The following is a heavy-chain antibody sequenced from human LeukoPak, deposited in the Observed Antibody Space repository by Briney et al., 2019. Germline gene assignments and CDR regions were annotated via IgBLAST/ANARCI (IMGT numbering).Heavy chain of an antibody. CDR3: ARGRTMVRGVIRSPDY. Sequence: ASVKVSCKASGYTFTGYYMHWVRQAPGQGLEWMGWMNPNSGNTGYAQKFQGRVTMTRNTSISTAYMELSNLRSEDTAVYYCARGRTMVRGVIRSPDYWGQGTLVTVSS. V-gene: IGHV1-8*02. D-gene: IGHD3-10*01. CDR1: GYTFTGYY. CDR2: MNPNSGNT. J-gene: IGHJ4*02.